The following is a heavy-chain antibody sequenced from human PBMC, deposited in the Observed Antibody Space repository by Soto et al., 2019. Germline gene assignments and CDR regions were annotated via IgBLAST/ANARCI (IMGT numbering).Heavy chain of an antibody. V-gene: IGHV4-30-4*02. J-gene: IGHJ4*02. CDR2: IYYSGST. CDR1: GGSLSSGDYY. Sequence: SDTLSLTCTVSGGSLSSGDYYWSWIRQPPGKGLEWIGYIYYSGSTYYNPSLKSRVTISLDTSASTAYMELSSLRSEDTAVYYCARDPGYSYGYNWGQGTLVNVSS. CDR3: ARDPGYSYGYN. D-gene: IGHD5-18*01.